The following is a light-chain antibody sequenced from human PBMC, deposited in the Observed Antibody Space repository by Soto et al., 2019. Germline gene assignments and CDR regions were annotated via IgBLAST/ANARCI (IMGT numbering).Light chain of an antibody. V-gene: IGLV2-23*01. Sequence: QSVLAQPASVSGSPGQSITISCTGTSSDVGAYNSVSWYQQHPHRAPQVIIYKGTQRPSGVSNRFSGSTSGNAASLTISALQADDEADSFSCSSAPESTYVFRTGTKGTVL. CDR1: SSDVGAYNS. CDR2: KGT. CDR3: CSSAPESTYV. J-gene: IGLJ1*01.